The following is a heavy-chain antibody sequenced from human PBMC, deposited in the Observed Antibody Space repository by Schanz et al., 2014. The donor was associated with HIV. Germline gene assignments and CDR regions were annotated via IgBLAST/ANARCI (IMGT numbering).Heavy chain of an antibody. V-gene: IGHV1-2*02. Sequence: QVQLVQSGAEVKKPGASVKVSCKASGDTFTGDFMHWVRQAPGQGLEWMGWINPNSGGTNYAQKFQGRFTMTRDTSISTAYMELSRLRSDDTAVYYCARVRGFLWFGDHPYSFDYWGQGTLVTVSS. CDR3: ARVRGFLWFGDHPYSFDY. CDR1: GDTFTGDF. J-gene: IGHJ4*02. D-gene: IGHD3-10*01. CDR2: INPNSGGT.